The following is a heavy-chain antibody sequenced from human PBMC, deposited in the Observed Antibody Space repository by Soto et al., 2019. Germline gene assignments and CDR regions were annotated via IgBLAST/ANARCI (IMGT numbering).Heavy chain of an antibody. J-gene: IGHJ4*02. CDR3: VGGGWALLRDLDY. Sequence: EVQLVESGGGLVKPGGSLRLSCAASGFTFSSYSMNWVRQAPGKGLEWVSSISGTGSYIYYADSVKGRFTISRDNAKNSRYLQTNSLSAEDTAVYYCVGGGWALLRDLDYWGQGTLVTVSS. CDR2: ISGTGSYI. D-gene: IGHD1-26*01. CDR1: GFTFSSYS. V-gene: IGHV3-21*01.